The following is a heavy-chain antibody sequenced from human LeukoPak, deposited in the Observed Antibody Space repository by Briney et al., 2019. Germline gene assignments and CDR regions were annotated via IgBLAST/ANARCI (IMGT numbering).Heavy chain of an antibody. V-gene: IGHV4-39*01. CDR3: ARRIGYCSSTSCYIWGYGAFDI. D-gene: IGHD2-2*02. Sequence: TETLSLTCTVSGGSISSSSYYWGWIRQPPGKGLEWIGSIYYSGSTYYNPSLKSRVTISVDTSKNQFSLKLSSVTAADTAVYYCARRIGYCSSTSCYIWGYGAFDIWGQGTMVTVSS. CDR1: GGSISSSSYY. CDR2: IYYSGST. J-gene: IGHJ3*02.